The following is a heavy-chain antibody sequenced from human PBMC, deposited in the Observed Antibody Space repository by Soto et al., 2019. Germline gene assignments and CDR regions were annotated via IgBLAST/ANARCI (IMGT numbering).Heavy chain of an antibody. D-gene: IGHD2-21*01. Sequence: PGESLKISCKGSGYSLTSYWISWVRQMPGKGLEWMGRIDPSDSYTNYSPSFQGHVTISADKSISTAYLQWSSLKASDTAMYYCARHGEILTPIDYWGQGTLVTVSS. V-gene: IGHV5-10-1*01. CDR1: GYSLTSYW. J-gene: IGHJ4*02. CDR2: IDPSDSYT. CDR3: ARHGEILTPIDY.